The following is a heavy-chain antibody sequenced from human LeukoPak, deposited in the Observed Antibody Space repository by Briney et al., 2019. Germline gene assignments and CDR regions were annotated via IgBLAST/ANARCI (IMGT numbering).Heavy chain of an antibody. CDR3: ARYPKVRYCSGGSCYRYFDY. D-gene: IGHD2-15*01. CDR2: IDPSDSYT. CDR1: GYTFTSYW. J-gene: IGHJ4*02. V-gene: IGHV5-10-1*01. Sequence: LGESLQISCQGSGYTFTSYWISGVRQLPGKGLEWMWRIDPSDSYTNYSPSFQGHFTITADKSISTAYLQWSSLKAPATATYSRARYPKVRYCSGGSCYRYFDYWGQGTLVTVSS.